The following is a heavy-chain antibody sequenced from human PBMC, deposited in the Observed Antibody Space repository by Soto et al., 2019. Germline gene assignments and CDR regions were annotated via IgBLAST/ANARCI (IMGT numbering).Heavy chain of an antibody. CDR1: GFTFSNYG. J-gene: IGHJ3*01. Sequence: QVQLVESGGGVVQPGTSLRLSCVATGFTFSNYGIHWVRQAPGRGLEWVAVIWHDGSQEYLTDSVRGRFTISRDNSKNTVYPQMNSLRVEDTAVYYCEGRDDPFHVWGQGTMVTVSS. CDR2: IWHDGSQE. V-gene: IGHV3-33*01. CDR3: EGRDDPFHV.